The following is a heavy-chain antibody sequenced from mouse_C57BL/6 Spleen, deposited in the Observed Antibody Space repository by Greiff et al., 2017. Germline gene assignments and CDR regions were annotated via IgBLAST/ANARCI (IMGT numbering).Heavy chain of an antibody. D-gene: IGHD4-1*01. CDR2: INPNNGGT. CDR3: AMSNLAWFAY. Sequence: VQLQQSGPELVKPGASVKMSCKASGYTFTDYNMHWVKQSHGKSLEWIGYINPNNGGTSYNQKFKGKATLTVNKSSSTAYMGLRSLTSEDSAVYYCAMSNLAWFAYWGQGTLVTVSA. CDR1: GYTFTDYN. J-gene: IGHJ3*01. V-gene: IGHV1-22*01.